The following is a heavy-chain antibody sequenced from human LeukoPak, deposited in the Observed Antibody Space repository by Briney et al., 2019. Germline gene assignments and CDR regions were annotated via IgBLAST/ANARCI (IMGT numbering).Heavy chain of an antibody. CDR3: AKVMYTSGWDIDY. D-gene: IGHD6-19*01. CDR1: GFTFSNAW. Sequence: GGSLRLSCAASGFTFSNAWMSWVRQAPGKGLEWVSSISSSSSYIYYADSVKGRFTISRDNAKNSLYLQMNSLRAEDTAVYYCAKVMYTSGWDIDYWGQGTLVTVSS. V-gene: IGHV3-21*01. CDR2: ISSSSSYI. J-gene: IGHJ4*02.